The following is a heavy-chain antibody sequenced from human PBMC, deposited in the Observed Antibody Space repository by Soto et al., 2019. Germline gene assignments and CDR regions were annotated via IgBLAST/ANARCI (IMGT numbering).Heavy chain of an antibody. CDR2: VSSSGNS. CDR1: GDSISSATHY. D-gene: IGHD1-1*01. V-gene: IGHV4-31*02. J-gene: IGHJ4*02. CDR3: VGRLPSIYNDFDS. Sequence: SETLSLTCTVSGDSISSATHYWNWIRQHPGKGLEWIGYVSSSGNSYYSPSLKSRVFMSVDTSKNLFSLKLSSVTAADTAIYYCVGRLPSIYNDFDSWGQGTQVTVSS.